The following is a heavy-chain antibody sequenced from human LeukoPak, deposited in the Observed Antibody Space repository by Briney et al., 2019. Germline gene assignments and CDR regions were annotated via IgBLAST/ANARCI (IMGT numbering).Heavy chain of an antibody. CDR2: ISYDGSNK. CDR1: GFTFSSYA. J-gene: IGHJ3*02. V-gene: IGHV3-30-3*01. CDR3: ARDRHLGLGNDAFDI. Sequence: PGGSLRLSCAASGFTFSSYAMHWVRQAPGKGLEWVAVISYDGSNKYYADSVKGRFTISRDNSKNTLYLQMNSLRAEDTAVYYCARDRHLGLGNDAFDIWGQGTMVTVSS. D-gene: IGHD4-23*01.